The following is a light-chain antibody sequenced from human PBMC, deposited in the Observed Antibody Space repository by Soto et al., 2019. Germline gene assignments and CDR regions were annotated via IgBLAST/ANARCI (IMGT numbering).Light chain of an antibody. V-gene: IGKV1-5*03. CDR3: QHYDTYSPMWT. CDR2: EAS. J-gene: IGKJ1*01. Sequence: DIPLAQSPSTLSASVGDRITITCRATQSINWLAWYQQKPGKAPKLLIFEASRLESGVPSRFSGSGSGTEFTLPISSLQPDDFGTYYCQHYDTYSPMWTFGQGTKVDVK. CDR1: QSINW.